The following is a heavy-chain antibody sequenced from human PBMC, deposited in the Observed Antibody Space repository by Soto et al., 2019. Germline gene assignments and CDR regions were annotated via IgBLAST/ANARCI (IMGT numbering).Heavy chain of an antibody. CDR2: INAGNGNT. D-gene: IGHD2-15*01. V-gene: IGHV1-3*01. CDR3: ARESLVVVAATPSAFDI. CDR1: GYTFTSYA. J-gene: IGHJ3*02. Sequence: GASVKVSCKASGYTFTSYAMHWVRQAPGQRLEWMGWINAGNGNTKYSQKFQGRVTITRDTSASTAYMELSSLRSEDTAVYYCARESLVVVAATPSAFDIWGQGTMVTVSS.